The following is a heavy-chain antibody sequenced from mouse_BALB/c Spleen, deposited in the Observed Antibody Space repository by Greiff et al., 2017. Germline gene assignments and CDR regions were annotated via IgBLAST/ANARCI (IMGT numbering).Heavy chain of an antibody. D-gene: IGHD1-1*01. J-gene: IGHJ2*01. CDR2: ISNKANGYTT. V-gene: IGHV7-3*02. CDR3: ARDYYGSSYYFDY. CDR1: GFTFTDYY. Sequence: EVKVVESGGGLVQPGGSLRLSCATSGFTFTDYYMSWVRQPPGKALEWLGFISNKANGYTTEYSASVKGRFTISRDNSQSILYLQMNTLRAEDSATYYCARDYYGSSYYFDYWGQGTTLTVSS.